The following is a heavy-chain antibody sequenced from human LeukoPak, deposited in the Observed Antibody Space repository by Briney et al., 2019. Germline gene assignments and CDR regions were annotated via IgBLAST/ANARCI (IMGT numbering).Heavy chain of an antibody. Sequence: PGGSLRLSCAASGFTFSSYRMSWVRQAPGKGLEWVANIKQDGSEKYYVDSVKGRFTISRDNAKNSLYLQMNSLRAEDTAVYYCARDLDTAMPGDAFDIWGQGTMVTVSS. D-gene: IGHD5-18*01. CDR2: IKQDGSEK. CDR3: ARDLDTAMPGDAFDI. V-gene: IGHV3-7*01. J-gene: IGHJ3*02. CDR1: GFTFSSYR.